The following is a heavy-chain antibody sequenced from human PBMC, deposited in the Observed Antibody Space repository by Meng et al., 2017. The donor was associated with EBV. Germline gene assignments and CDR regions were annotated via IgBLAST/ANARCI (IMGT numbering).Heavy chain of an antibody. CDR3: AKGDVYYYDSSGYPNY. D-gene: IGHD3-22*01. V-gene: IGHV3-30*18. Sequence: QVQLVESGGVLFKPGGSLILSCAASGFTFSSYGMHWVRQAPGKGLEWVAVISYDGSNKYYADSVKGRFTISRDNSKNTLYLQMNSLRAEDTAVYYCAKGDVYYYDSSGYPNYWGQGTLVTVSS. CDR1: GFTFSSYG. J-gene: IGHJ4*02. CDR2: ISYDGSNK.